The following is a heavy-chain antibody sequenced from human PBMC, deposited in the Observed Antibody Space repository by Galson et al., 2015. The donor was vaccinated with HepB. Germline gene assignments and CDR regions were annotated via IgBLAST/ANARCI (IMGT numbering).Heavy chain of an antibody. J-gene: IGHJ3*02. V-gene: IGHV3-21*01. CDR1: GFTFSSYS. Sequence: SLRLSCAASGFTFSSYSMNWVRQAPGEGLEWVSSISSSSSYIYYADSVKGRFTISRDNAKNSLYLQMNSLRAEDTAVYYCARDRAYCGGDCYPFDAFDIWGQGTMVTVSS. D-gene: IGHD2-21*02. CDR2: ISSSSSYI. CDR3: ARDRAYCGGDCYPFDAFDI.